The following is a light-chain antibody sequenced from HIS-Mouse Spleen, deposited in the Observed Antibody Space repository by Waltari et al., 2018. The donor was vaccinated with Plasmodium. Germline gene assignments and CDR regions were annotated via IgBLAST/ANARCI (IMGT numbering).Light chain of an antibody. Sequence: SYELTQPPSVSVSPGQTASITCSGDKLGYKYACWYQQKPGQSPVLVIYQDSKRPSGIPGRFSGSNAGNTAPLTISGTQAMDEADYYCQAWDSSTVVFGGGTKLTVL. CDR2: QDS. CDR3: QAWDSSTVV. V-gene: IGLV3-1*01. J-gene: IGLJ2*01. CDR1: KLGYKY.